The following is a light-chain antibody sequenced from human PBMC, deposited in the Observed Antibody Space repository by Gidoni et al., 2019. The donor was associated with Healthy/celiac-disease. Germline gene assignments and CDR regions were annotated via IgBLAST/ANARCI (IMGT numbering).Light chain of an antibody. CDR3: AAWDDSLSGVV. CDR2: RNN. V-gene: IGLV1-47*01. J-gene: IGLJ2*01. CDR1: SSNIGSNY. Sequence: QSVLTHPPSASGPPGPGVTISCSGSSSNIGSNYVYWYQQLPGTAPNLLIYRNNQRPSGVPDRFSGSKSGTSASLAISGLRSEDEADYYCAAWDDSLSGVVFGGGTKLTVL.